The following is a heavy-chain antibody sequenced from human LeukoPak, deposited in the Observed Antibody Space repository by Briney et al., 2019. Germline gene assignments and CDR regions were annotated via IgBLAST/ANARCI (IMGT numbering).Heavy chain of an antibody. V-gene: IGHV3-9*01. J-gene: IGHJ4*02. CDR3: AKDRRHSSGCIDY. CDR2: ISWNSGSI. Sequence: GGSLRLYCAASGFTFDDYAMHWVRQAPGKGLEWVSGISWNSGSIGYADSVKGRFTISRDNAKNSLYLQMNSLRAEDTALYYCAKDRRHSSGCIDYWGQGTLVTVSS. CDR1: GFTFDDYA. D-gene: IGHD3-22*01.